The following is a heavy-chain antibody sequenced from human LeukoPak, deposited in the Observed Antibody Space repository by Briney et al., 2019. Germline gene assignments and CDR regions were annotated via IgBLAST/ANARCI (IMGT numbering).Heavy chain of an antibody. D-gene: IGHD6-19*01. V-gene: IGHV4-31*03. CDR3: ARKGSGRYRGGIDY. CDR1: CGSISSGGYY. Sequence: PSQTLSLTCTVSCGSISSGGYYWSWIRQHPGKGLEWIGYIYYSGSTYYNPSLKSRVTISVDKSKNQFSLKLSSVTAADTAVYYCARKGSGRYRGGIDYWGQGTLATVSS. J-gene: IGHJ4*02. CDR2: IYYSGST.